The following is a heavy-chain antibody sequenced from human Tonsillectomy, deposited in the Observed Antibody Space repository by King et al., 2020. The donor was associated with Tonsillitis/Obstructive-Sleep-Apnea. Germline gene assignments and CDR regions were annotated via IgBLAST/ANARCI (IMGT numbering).Heavy chain of an antibody. D-gene: IGHD3-22*01. CDR3: AREGIYDSSGYADAFDI. J-gene: IGHJ3*02. CDR1: GLTFSSYA. CDR2: ISYDGSNK. V-gene: IGHV3-30*04. Sequence: VQLVESGGGVVQPGRSLRLSCAASGLTFSSYAIHWVRQAPGKGLEWVAVISYDGSNKYYADSVKGRFTISRDNSKNTLDLQMNSLRAEDTAVYYCAREGIYDSSGYADAFDIWGQGTMVTVSS.